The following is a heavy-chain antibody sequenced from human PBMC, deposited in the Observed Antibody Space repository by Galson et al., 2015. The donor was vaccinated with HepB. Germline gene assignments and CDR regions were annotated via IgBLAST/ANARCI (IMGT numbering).Heavy chain of an antibody. CDR1: GFSLSTSEVG. CDR2: IYWDDDK. J-gene: IGHJ4*02. Sequence: PALVKPTQTLTLTCTFSGFSLSTSEVGVGWIRQPPGKALEWHGFIYWDDDKRYSPSLKSRVSITRGTSKNQVVLIMTNMDPVDTATYYCAHSVRGPLDYWGQGTVVTVSS. CDR3: AHSVRGPLDY. D-gene: IGHD3/OR15-3a*01. V-gene: IGHV2-5*02.